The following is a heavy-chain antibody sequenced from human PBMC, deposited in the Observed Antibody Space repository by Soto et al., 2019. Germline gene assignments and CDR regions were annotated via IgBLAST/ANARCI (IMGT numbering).Heavy chain of an antibody. CDR3: ARDLTMVRGVIPYNCFDP. D-gene: IGHD3-10*01. CDR2: INSDGSST. J-gene: IGHJ5*02. CDR1: GFTFSSYW. V-gene: IGHV3-74*01. Sequence: GESLKISCAASGFTFSSYWMHWVRQAPGKGLVWVSRINSDGSSTSYADSVKGRFTISRDNAKNTLYLQMNSLRAEDTAVYYCARDLTMVRGVIPYNCFDPWGQGTLVTVSS.